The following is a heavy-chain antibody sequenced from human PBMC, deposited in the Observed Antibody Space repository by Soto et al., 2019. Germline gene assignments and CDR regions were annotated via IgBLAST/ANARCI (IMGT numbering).Heavy chain of an antibody. J-gene: IGHJ4*02. CDR2: INPSDGNR. Sequence: GASVKVSCKASGYPFTSYGINWVRQAPGQGLEWVGWINPSDGNRNFAQKFEDRVTMTTATSTNTVFMELRSLKSDYTAIYYCARDRLRGYDSSGFYSWGQGTMVTVSS. CDR1: GYPFTSYG. D-gene: IGHD3-22*01. V-gene: IGHV1-18*01. CDR3: ARDRLRGYDSSGFYS.